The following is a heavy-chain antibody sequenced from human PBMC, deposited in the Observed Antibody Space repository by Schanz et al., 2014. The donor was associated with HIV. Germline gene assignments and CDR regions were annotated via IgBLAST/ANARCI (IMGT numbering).Heavy chain of an antibody. CDR1: GFTFSRYW. CDR3: TRDGGCSGTACYGYGMDV. J-gene: IGHJ6*02. D-gene: IGHD2-2*01. CDR2: MIWNNGI. V-gene: IGHV3-48*02. Sequence: EVQLVESGGGLVQPGGSLRLSCAASGFTFSRYWMNWVRQAPGKGLEWVAHMIWNNGIYYADSVKGRFTISRDNAKNSLYLQMNSLREEDTAVYYCTRDGGCSGTACYGYGMDVWGQGTTVTVSS.